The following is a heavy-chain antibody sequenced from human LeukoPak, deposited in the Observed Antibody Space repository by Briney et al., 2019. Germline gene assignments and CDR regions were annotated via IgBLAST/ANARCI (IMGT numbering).Heavy chain of an antibody. CDR3: ARGYSSSWYLD. Sequence: GGSLRLSCAGSGFNFNSYSMSWVRQAPWKGLEFVSSISSSSSFIYYADSVKGRFTISRDNAKKSLSLQMNSLRADDTAVYYCARGYSSSWYLDWGQGTLVTVSS. V-gene: IGHV3-21*01. J-gene: IGHJ4*02. CDR2: ISSSSSFI. D-gene: IGHD6-13*01. CDR1: GFNFNSYS.